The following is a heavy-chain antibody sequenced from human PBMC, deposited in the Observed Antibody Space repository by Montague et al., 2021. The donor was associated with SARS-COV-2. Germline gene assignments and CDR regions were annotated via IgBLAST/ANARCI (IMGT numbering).Heavy chain of an antibody. V-gene: IGHV3-66*01. D-gene: IGHD6-19*01. CDR1: GFTVSSNY. J-gene: IGHJ6*04. CDR2: IYSGGGST. Sequence: SLRLSCAASGFTVSSNYMSWVRQAPGKGLEWVSVIYSGGGSTYYADSVKGRFTISRDISKNTLYLQMNSLRAEDTAVYYCARAPGSSYSSGWYDYYYGMDVWGKGTTVTVSS. CDR3: ARAPGSSYSSGWYDYYYGMDV.